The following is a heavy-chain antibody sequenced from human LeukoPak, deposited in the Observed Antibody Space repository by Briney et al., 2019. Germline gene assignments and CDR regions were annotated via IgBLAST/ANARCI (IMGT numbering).Heavy chain of an antibody. D-gene: IGHD6-13*01. Sequence: PSETVSLTCTVSGGSISSCSYYWGWIRQPPGKGLVGIGSIYYSGSTYYNPSLKSRVIISVDTPKNQSSLKLSSVTAADTAVYYCARDSFSSSFPLPFDYWAQGTLVTVSS. V-gene: IGHV4-39*02. CDR1: GGSISSCSYY. J-gene: IGHJ4*02. CDR2: IYYSGST. CDR3: ARDSFSSSFPLPFDY.